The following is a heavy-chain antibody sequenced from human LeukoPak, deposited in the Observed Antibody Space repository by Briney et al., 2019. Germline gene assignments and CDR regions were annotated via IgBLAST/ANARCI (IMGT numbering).Heavy chain of an antibody. J-gene: IGHJ4*02. CDR1: GFTFSSYE. V-gene: IGHV3-48*03. CDR3: ARDRPAEYYDFWSGYYYFDY. CDR2: ISSSGSTI. Sequence: PGGSLRLSCAASGFTFSSYEMNWVRQAPGKGLEWVSYISSSGSTIYYADSVKGRFTISRDNAKNSLYLQMNSLRAEDTAVYYCARDRPAEYYDFWSGYYYFDYWGQGTLVTVSS. D-gene: IGHD3-3*01.